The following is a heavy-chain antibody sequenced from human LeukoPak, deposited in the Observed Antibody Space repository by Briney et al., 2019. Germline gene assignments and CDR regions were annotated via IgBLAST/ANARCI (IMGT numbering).Heavy chain of an antibody. D-gene: IGHD6-6*01. CDR3: ARGVAARPRGPYYYYYMDV. V-gene: IGHV1-8*03. CDR1: GYTFTIYD. J-gene: IGHJ6*03. Sequence: ASVTVSFKASGYTFTIYDINWVRQATGQGLEWMGWMNPNSGNAGYAQKFQGRVTITRNTSISTAYMELSSLRSEDTAVYYCARGVAARPRGPYYYYYMDVWGKGTTVTVSS. CDR2: MNPNSGNA.